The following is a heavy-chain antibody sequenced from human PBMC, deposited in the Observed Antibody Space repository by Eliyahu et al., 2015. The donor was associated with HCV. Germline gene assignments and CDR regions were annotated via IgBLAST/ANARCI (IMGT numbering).Heavy chain of an antibody. Sequence: QVQLVQSGAEVKKPGASVKVSCKASGYTFTSYYMHWVRQAPGQGLEWMGIINPSGGSTSYAQKFQGRVTMTRDTSTSTVYMELSSLRSEDTAVYYCARDTKGYSGYGGSDYWGQGTLVTVSS. D-gene: IGHD5-12*01. CDR1: GYTFTSYY. CDR2: INPSGGST. J-gene: IGHJ4*02. CDR3: ARDTKGYSGYGGSDY. V-gene: IGHV1-46*01.